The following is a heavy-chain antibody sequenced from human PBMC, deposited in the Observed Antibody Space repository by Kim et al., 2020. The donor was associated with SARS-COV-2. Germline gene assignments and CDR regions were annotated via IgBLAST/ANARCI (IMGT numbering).Heavy chain of an antibody. CDR3: ARSYYGSGCYFIAVAGTGRGFDP. CDR1: GGSFSGYY. J-gene: IGHJ5*02. CDR2: INHSGST. Sequence: SETLSLTCAVYGGSFSGYYWSWNRQPPGKGLEWIGEINHSGSTNYNPSLKSRVTISVDTSKNQFSLKLSSVTAADTAVYYCARSYYGSGCYFIAVAGTGRGFDPWGQGTLVTVSS. D-gene: IGHD3-10*01. V-gene: IGHV4-34*01.